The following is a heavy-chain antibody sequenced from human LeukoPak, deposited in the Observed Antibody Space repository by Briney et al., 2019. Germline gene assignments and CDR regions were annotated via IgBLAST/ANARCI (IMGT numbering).Heavy chain of an antibody. Sequence: SGGSLRLSCAASGFTFSSYGMHWVRQAPGKGLEWVAVIWYDGSNKYYADSVKGRFTISRDNSKNTLYLQMNSLRAEDTAVYYCARDRGYCSSTSCYQLAYYYYYGMDVWGQGTTVTVSS. V-gene: IGHV3-33*01. CDR2: IWYDGSNK. D-gene: IGHD2-2*01. CDR3: ARDRGYCSSTSCYQLAYYYYYGMDV. CDR1: GFTFSSYG. J-gene: IGHJ6*02.